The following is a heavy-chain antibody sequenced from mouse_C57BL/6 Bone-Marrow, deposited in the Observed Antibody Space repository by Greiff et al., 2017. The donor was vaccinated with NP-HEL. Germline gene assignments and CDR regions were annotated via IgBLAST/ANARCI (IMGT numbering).Heavy chain of an antibody. CDR3: ARWGPYDYDEDWFAY. Sequence: VQLQQSGAELARPGASVKLSCKASGCTFTSYGISWVKQRTGQGLEWIGEIYPRSGNTYYNEKFKGKATLTADKSSSTAYMELRSLTSEDSAVYFCARWGPYDYDEDWFAYWGQGTLVTVSA. V-gene: IGHV1-81*01. CDR1: GCTFTSYG. D-gene: IGHD2-4*01. CDR2: IYPRSGNT. J-gene: IGHJ3*01.